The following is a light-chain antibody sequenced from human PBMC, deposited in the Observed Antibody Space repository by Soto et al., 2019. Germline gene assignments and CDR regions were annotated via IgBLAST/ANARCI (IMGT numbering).Light chain of an antibody. CDR2: LEGSGSY. CDR3: ETWDSNYVV. Sequence: QSVLTQSSSASASLGSSVKLTCTLSSGHSSYIIAWHQQQPGKAPRYLMKLEGSGSYNKGSGVPDRFSGSSSGADRYLTISNLQFEDEADYYCETWDSNYVVFGGGTKVTVL. J-gene: IGLJ2*01. CDR1: SGHSSYI. V-gene: IGLV4-60*02.